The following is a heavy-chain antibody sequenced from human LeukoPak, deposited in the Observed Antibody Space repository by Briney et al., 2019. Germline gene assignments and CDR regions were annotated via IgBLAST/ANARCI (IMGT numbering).Heavy chain of an antibody. CDR2: IKKDGSET. CDR1: GFTFSSYA. D-gene: IGHD5-12*01. J-gene: IGHJ4*02. V-gene: IGHV3-7*03. CDR3: ARGRYSGTTYYFDY. Sequence: PGGSLRLSCAASGFTFSSYAMSWVRQVPGKGLEWVANIKKDGSETYYVDSVKGRFTISRDNAKISLYLQMNSLRAEDTAMYYCARGRYSGTTYYFDYWGLGTLVTVSS.